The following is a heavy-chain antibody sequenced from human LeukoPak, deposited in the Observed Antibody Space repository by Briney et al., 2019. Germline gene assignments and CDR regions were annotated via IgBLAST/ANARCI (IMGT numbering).Heavy chain of an antibody. CDR3: AGVGYTAGWYWIDP. D-gene: IGHD6-19*01. CDR2: IHNSENT. V-gene: IGHV4-59*01. Sequence: SETLSLTCIVSGASIRSYYWSWIRQPPGKGLEWSGYIHNSENTNYNPSLKSRVTLSLATSKTQYSLRLSSVTAADTAAYYYAGVGYTAGWYWIDPWGQGTLVTVSS. J-gene: IGHJ5*02. CDR1: GASIRSYY.